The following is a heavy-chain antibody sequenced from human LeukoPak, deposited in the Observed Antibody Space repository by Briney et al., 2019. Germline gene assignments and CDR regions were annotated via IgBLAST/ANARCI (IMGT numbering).Heavy chain of an antibody. CDR2: ISSSSSYI. V-gene: IGHV3-21*01. Sequence: GGSLRLSCAASGFTFSGYSMNWVRQAPGKGLEWVSSISSSSSYIYYADSVKGRFTISRDNAKNSLYLQMNSLRAEDTAVYYCARDLGDSSGYDYWGQGTLVTVSS. CDR3: ARDLGDSSGYDY. CDR1: GFTFSGYS. D-gene: IGHD3-22*01. J-gene: IGHJ4*02.